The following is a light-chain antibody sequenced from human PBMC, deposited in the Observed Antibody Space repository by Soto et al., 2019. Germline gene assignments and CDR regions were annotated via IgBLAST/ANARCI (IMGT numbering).Light chain of an antibody. V-gene: IGKV1-27*01. Sequence: DIQMTQSRSSLSASVGDRVTITFRASQGISNCLAWYQKKPGKILKLRIYAASTLQSWVPYRFSGSGCGTDFTLTIISRQPEDVATYCCIKYNTPPLTFGQGTKLEIK. J-gene: IGKJ1*01. CDR1: QGISNC. CDR3: IKYNTPPLT. CDR2: AAS.